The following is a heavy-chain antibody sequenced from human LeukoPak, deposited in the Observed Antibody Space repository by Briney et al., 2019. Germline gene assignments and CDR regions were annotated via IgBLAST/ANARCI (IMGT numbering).Heavy chain of an antibody. CDR3: ARQRTDDDYGDYHFDY. J-gene: IGHJ4*02. D-gene: IGHD4-17*01. CDR2: INPNSGGI. Sequence: ASVKVSCKASGYTFTGYYMHWVRQAPGQGLEWMGWINPNSGGINYAQKFQGRVTMTRDTSISTAYMELSRLRSDDTAVYYCARQRTDDDYGDYHFDYWGQGTLVTVSS. V-gene: IGHV1-2*02. CDR1: GYTFTGYY.